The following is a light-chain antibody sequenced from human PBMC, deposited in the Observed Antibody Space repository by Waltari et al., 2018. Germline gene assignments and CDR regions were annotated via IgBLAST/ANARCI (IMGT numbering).Light chain of an antibody. J-gene: IGKJ2*01. V-gene: IGKV1-39*01. CDR1: TSISSY. CDR3: QQSYSTPLYT. Sequence: DIQMTQSPSSLSASVGDRVTITCRASTSISSYLNWYQQKPGKAPKLLIYAASSLQSGVPSRFSGSGSGTDFTLTISSLQPEDFATYYCQQSYSTPLYTFGQGTKLEIK. CDR2: AAS.